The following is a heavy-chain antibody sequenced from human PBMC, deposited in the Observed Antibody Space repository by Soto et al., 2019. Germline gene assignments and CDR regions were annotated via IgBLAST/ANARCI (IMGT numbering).Heavy chain of an antibody. CDR1: GGSISSYY. J-gene: IGHJ4*02. CDR2: IYYSGST. V-gene: IGHV4-59*01. Sequence: QVQLQESGPGLVKPSETLSLTCTVSGGSISSYYWSWIRQPPGKGLEWIGYIYYSGSTNYNPSLKSRVTRAVDTSKNQFSLKRSSVTAADTAVDYWARVSRDSRGNYFDYGGQGTRVTVSS. CDR3: ARVSRDSRGNYFDY. D-gene: IGHD3-22*01.